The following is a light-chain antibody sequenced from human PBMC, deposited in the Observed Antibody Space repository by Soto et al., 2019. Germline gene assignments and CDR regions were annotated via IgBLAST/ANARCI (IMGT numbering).Light chain of an antibody. CDR3: QSYDSSLSGFYYV. J-gene: IGLJ1*01. CDR1: SSNIGAGYD. V-gene: IGLV1-40*01. Sequence: QSVLTQPPSVSGAPGQRVTISCTGSSSNIGAGYDVHWYQQIPGTAPKLLIYGNSNRPSGVPDRFSGSKSGTSASLAITGLQAEDEADYYCQSYDSSLSGFYYVFGTGTKLTVL. CDR2: GNS.